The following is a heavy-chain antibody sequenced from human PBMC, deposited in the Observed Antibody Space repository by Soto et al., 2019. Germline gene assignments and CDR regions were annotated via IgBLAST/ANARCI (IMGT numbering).Heavy chain of an antibody. CDR2: IYHSGST. D-gene: IGHD2-8*02. CDR3: ARDLVLEGKCAGGMCPLIY. V-gene: IGHV4-30-2*01. Sequence: SETLSLTCAVSGGSISSGGYSWSWIRQPPGKGLEWIGYIYHSGSTYYNPSLKSRATISIDTSKNQVSLQLSSVTAADTAVYYCARDLVLEGKCAGGMCPLIYWGQGILVTVSS. J-gene: IGHJ4*02. CDR1: GGSISSGGYS.